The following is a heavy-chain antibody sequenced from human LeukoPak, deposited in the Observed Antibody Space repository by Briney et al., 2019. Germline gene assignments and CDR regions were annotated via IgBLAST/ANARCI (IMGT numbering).Heavy chain of an antibody. D-gene: IGHD2-2*01. J-gene: IGHJ5*01. Sequence: ASVKVSCKASGYTFTGYYTHWVRQAPGQGLEWMGWINPNSGGTNYAQKFQGRVTMTRDTSISTAYMELSRLRSDDTAVYYCAILDCSSTSCYDSWGQGTLVTVSS. CDR2: INPNSGGT. CDR3: AILDCSSTSCYDS. V-gene: IGHV1-2*02. CDR1: GYTFTGYY.